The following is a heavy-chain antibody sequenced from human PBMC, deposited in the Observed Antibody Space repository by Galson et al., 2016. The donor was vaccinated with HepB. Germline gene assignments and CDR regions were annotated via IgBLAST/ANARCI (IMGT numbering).Heavy chain of an antibody. Sequence: PALVKPTQTLTLTCTFSGFSLTTSGVAVGWIRQPPGKALEWLALIYWDDDKRYSPSLKSRLNITEDTSKNQVVLTMTNMDPVDTGTYFCAHVLLNYGGNPHDYWGRGTLVTVSS. J-gene: IGHJ4*02. CDR2: IYWDDDK. CDR1: GFSLTTSGVA. D-gene: IGHD4-23*01. V-gene: IGHV2-5*02. CDR3: AHVLLNYGGNPHDY.